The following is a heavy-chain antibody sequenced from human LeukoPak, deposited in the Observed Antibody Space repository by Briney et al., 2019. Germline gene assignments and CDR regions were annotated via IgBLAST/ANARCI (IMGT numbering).Heavy chain of an antibody. J-gene: IGHJ5*02. CDR1: GGSISSSSYY. D-gene: IGHD3-3*01. CDR2: IYYSGST. Sequence: SETLSLTCTVSGGSISSSSYYWGWIRQPPGKGLEWIGSIYYSGSTYYNPSLKSRVTISVDTSKNQFSLKLSSVTAADTAVYYCARDPSDYDFWSGYVSWGQGTLVTVSS. CDR3: ARDPSDYDFWSGYVS. V-gene: IGHV4-39*07.